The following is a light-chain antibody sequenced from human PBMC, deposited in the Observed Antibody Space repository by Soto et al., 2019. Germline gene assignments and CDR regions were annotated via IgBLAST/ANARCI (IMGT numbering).Light chain of an antibody. J-gene: IGKJ4*01. CDR2: DAS. CDR1: QSVSDN. Sequence: IVVTQSPATLSVSPGERVTLSCRASQSVSDNLAWYQQKPGQGPRLLIYDASTRATGIPARFTGSGSGTEFTLIISSLQSEDAAVYYCQQYNFWPPLNFGGGTKVEIK. CDR3: QQYNFWPPLN. V-gene: IGKV3-15*01.